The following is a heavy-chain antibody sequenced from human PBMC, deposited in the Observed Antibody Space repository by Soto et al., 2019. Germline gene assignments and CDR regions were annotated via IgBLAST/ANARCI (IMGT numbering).Heavy chain of an antibody. J-gene: IGHJ6*02. D-gene: IGHD3-9*01. Sequence: ASVKVSCKASGYTFVSYGLAWVRQAPGQGLEWMGWISAYNGNTYFAQNIQGRVTVTTDTSTATAYMELSSLRSEDTAVYYCARKVLRYFDWFDYYVMDVCGQGTTVTVYS. CDR1: GYTFVSYG. CDR2: ISAYNGNT. V-gene: IGHV1-18*01. CDR3: ARKVLRYFDWFDYYVMDV.